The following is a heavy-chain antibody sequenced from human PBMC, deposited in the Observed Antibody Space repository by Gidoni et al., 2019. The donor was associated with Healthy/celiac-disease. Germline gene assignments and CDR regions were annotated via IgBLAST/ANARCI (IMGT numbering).Heavy chain of an antibody. CDR2: ISYDGSNK. CDR1: GFNFSSSG. CDR3: AKDRVGGIAAAAEYFQH. Sequence: QVQLVESGGGVVQPGRSLRLSCAASGFNFSSSGLHWVREAPGKGLEWVAVISYDGSNKYYADSVKVRFTISRDNSKNTLYLQMNSLRAEDTAVYYCAKDRVGGIAAAAEYFQHWGQGTLVTVSS. D-gene: IGHD6-13*01. J-gene: IGHJ1*01. V-gene: IGHV3-30*18.